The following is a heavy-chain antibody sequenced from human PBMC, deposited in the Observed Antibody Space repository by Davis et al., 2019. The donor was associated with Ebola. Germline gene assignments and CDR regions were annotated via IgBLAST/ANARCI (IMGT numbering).Heavy chain of an antibody. CDR2: IKDDESEK. J-gene: IGHJ6*04. V-gene: IGHV3-7*01. CDR3: VRGPKLERRGTYYYYGMDV. CDR1: GFTFSTYC. D-gene: IGHD1-1*01. Sequence: PGGSLRLSCAASGFTFSTYCMSWVRQAPGKGLEWVANIKDDESEKYHVDSVRGRFTVSRDNAKNSLYLQMSSLRAEDTAVYYCVRGPKLERRGTYYYYGMDVWGKGTTVTVSA.